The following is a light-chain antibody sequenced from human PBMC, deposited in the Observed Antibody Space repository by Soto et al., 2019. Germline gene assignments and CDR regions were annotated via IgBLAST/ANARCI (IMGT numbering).Light chain of an antibody. CDR1: QSVYNSY. CDR2: GAS. Sequence: EIVLTQSPGTLSLSPGERATLSCRASQSVYNSYLAWYQQKPGQAPRLLIYGASSRATGIPDRFSGSGSGTDFTLTISRLEPEDFAVYYCQQYGHSPETFGPGTKVDIK. V-gene: IGKV3-20*01. CDR3: QQYGHSPET. J-gene: IGKJ3*01.